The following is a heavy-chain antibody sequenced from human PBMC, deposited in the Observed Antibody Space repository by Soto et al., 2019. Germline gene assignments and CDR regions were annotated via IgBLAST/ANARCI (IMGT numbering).Heavy chain of an antibody. CDR3: ARHPKYYYDSSGYYEALGHPPPDY. CDR2: IYPGDSDT. J-gene: IGHJ4*02. CDR1: GYSFTSYW. V-gene: IGHV5-51*01. D-gene: IGHD3-22*01. Sequence: PGESLKISCKGSGYSFTSYWIGWVRQMPGKGLEWMGIIYPGDSDTRYSPSFQGQVTISADKSISTAYLQWSSLKASDTAMYYCARHPKYYYDSSGYYEALGHPPPDYWGQGTRVTVSS.